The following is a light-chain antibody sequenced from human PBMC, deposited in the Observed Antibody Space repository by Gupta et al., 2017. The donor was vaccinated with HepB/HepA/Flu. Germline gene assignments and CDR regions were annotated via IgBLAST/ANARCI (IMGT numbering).Light chain of an antibody. CDR3: QQHDSPPLT. CDR1: QTIRTS. J-gene: IGKJ4*01. Sequence: DIQMTQSPSSLSASVGDRVTITCRASQTIRTSLNWYQQKPGKAPKLLIYAASSLHSGVPSRFSGGGSGTDFTLTISSLQPEDFAVYYCQQHDSPPLTFGGGTQVDIK. CDR2: AAS. V-gene: IGKV1-39*01.